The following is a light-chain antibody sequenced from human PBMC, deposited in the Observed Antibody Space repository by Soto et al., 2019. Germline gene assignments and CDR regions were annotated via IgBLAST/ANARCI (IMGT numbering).Light chain of an antibody. Sequence: DIQMTQSPSSVSASVGDRVTITCRASQDINKWLAWYQQKPGLAPNLLIYTASTLQRGVPSRFSGSGSGTEFTLTISSLQPDDFATYYCQQYNSYSWTFGQGTKVDIK. V-gene: IGKV1D-16*01. CDR2: TAS. J-gene: IGKJ1*01. CDR3: QQYNSYSWT. CDR1: QDINKW.